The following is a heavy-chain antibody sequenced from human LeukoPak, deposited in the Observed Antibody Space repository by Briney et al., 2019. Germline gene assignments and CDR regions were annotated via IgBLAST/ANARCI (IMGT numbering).Heavy chain of an antibody. J-gene: IGHJ6*03. CDR2: ISAYNGNT. CDR1: GYTFTSYG. D-gene: IGHD3-3*01. CDR3: GVAKAGGYYYMDV. V-gene: IGHV1-18*01. Sequence: ASVKVSCKASGYTFTSYGISWVRQAPGQGLEWMGWISAYNGNTNYAQKLQGRVTMTTDTSTSTAYMELRSLRSDDTAVYYCGVAKAGGYYYMDVWGKGTTVTVSS.